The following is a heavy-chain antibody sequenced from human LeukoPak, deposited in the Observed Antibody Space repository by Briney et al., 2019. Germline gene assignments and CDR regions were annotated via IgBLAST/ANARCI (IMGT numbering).Heavy chain of an antibody. J-gene: IGHJ4*02. CDR2: IIPILGIA. D-gene: IGHD1-1*01. CDR1: GGTFSSYA. Sequence: ASVKVSCKAPGGTFSSYAISWVRQALGQGLEWMGRIIPILGIANYAQKFQGRVTITADKSTSTAYMELSSLRSEDTAVYYCARGATGTTVGYFDYWGQGTLVTVSS. CDR3: ARGATGTTVGYFDY. V-gene: IGHV1-69*04.